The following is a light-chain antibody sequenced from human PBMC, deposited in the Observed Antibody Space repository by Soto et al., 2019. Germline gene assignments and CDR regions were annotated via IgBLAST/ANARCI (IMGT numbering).Light chain of an antibody. CDR2: SNN. V-gene: IGLV1-44*01. Sequence: QSVLTQPPSASGTPGQRVTISCSGSSSNIGSNTVNWYQQLPGTAPKLLIYSNNQRPSGVPDRFSGSKSGTSASLAISALQSEDEADYYCAAWDDSLNGLFGTGTKVTVL. CDR3: AAWDDSLNGL. CDR1: SSNIGSNT. J-gene: IGLJ1*01.